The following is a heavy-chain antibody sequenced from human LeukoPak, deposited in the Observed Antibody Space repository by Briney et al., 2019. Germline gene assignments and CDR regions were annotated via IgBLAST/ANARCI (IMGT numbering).Heavy chain of an antibody. CDR1: GYTFTSYD. CDR2: MNPNSGNT. CDR3: ARAVEDTAMVNLGYFDY. D-gene: IGHD5-18*01. Sequence: ASVKVSCKASGYTFTSYDINWVRQATGQGLEWMGWMNPNSGNTGYAQKFQGRVTMTRNTSISTAYMELSSLRSEDTAVYYCARAVEDTAMVNLGYFDYWGQGTLVTVSS. J-gene: IGHJ4*02. V-gene: IGHV1-8*01.